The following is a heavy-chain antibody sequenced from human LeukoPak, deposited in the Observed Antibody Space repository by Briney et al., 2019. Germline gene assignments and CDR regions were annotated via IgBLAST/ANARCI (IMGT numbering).Heavy chain of an antibody. CDR2: IKQDGSEK. Sequence: GGSLRLSCAASGFTFSSYWMSWVRQAPVKGLEWVANIKQDGSEKYYVDSVKGRFTISRDNAKNSLYLQMNSLRAEDTAVYFCARDSTRVSGYDLDYWGQGTLVTGSS. CDR3: ARDSTRVSGYDLDY. CDR1: GFTFSSYW. V-gene: IGHV3-7*01. J-gene: IGHJ4*02. D-gene: IGHD5-12*01.